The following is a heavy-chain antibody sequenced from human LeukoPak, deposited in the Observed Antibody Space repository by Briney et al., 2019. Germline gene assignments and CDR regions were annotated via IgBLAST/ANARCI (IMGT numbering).Heavy chain of an antibody. V-gene: IGHV4-59*01. D-gene: IGHD6-13*01. J-gene: IGHJ6*04. CDR3: ARAAAAGPHYYYGMDV. CDR2: IYYSGST. CDR1: GPSISGYY. Sequence: PSETLSLTCSVSGPSISGYYWSWIRQPPGKGPEWLGYIYYSGSTNYNPSLKSRVTISVDTSKNQFSLKLTSLTAADTAVYYCARAAAAGPHYYYGMDVWGKGTTVTVSS.